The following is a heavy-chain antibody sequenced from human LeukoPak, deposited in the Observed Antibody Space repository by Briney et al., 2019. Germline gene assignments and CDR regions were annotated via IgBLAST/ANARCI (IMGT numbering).Heavy chain of an antibody. J-gene: IGHJ3*02. Sequence: IPSETLFLACTVPRGSISSSSYYSGWMRQPPGKGLEWLGRIYYSVSTDYNPSLNRRVAIFDETSKNQFSLTLSSVTAADTAWYYCARHYGYYDIFTVSDAFDIWGQGTMVTVSS. CDR2: IYYSVST. CDR1: RGSISSSSYY. D-gene: IGHD3-9*01. V-gene: IGHV4-39*01. CDR3: ARHYGYYDIFTVSDAFDI.